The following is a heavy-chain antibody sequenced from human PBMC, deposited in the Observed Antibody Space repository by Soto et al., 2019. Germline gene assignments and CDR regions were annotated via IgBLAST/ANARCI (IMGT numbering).Heavy chain of an antibody. D-gene: IGHD6-19*01. CDR1: GFTFSNYA. CDR3: ARTAKFIDRSSGWARSVDY. J-gene: IGHJ4*02. V-gene: IGHV3-23*01. CDR2: LTRCGGS. Sequence: EVQLLESGGGLVQPGGSLRLFCAASGFTFSNYAMTWVRQAPGKGLEWVSTLTRCGGSYYGHTVRGRFTISRDNSKSTLYLQMNSLRAEDTAVYYCARTAKFIDRSSGWARSVDYWGQGALGTVSS.